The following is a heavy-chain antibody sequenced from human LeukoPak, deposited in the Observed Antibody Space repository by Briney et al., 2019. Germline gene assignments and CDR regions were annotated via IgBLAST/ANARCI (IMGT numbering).Heavy chain of an antibody. V-gene: IGHV3-23*01. D-gene: IGHD2-15*01. Sequence: GGSLRLSCAASGITVSSYAMSWVRQAPGKGLEWVSVISGSGGTTYYADSVKGRFTISRDNSKNTLYLQMSSLRAEDTAVYYCAKKAGSRTDQYPLDYWGQGTLVTVSS. CDR3: AKKAGSRTDQYPLDY. CDR2: ISGSGGTT. CDR1: GITVSSYA. J-gene: IGHJ4*02.